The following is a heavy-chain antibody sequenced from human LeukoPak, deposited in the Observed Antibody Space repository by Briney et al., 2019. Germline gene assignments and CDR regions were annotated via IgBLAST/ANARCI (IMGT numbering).Heavy chain of an antibody. D-gene: IGHD6-19*01. CDR2: IDYSGST. V-gene: IGHV4-59*08. CDR1: GGSISSYY. CDR3: ARAQYSSGWYYYYYYMDV. Sequence: SETLSLTCTVSGGSISSYYWSWIRQPPGKGLEWIGYIDYSGSTNYNPSLKSRVTISVDTSKNQFSLKLSSVTAADTAVYYCARAQYSSGWYYYYYYMDVWGKGTTVTVSS. J-gene: IGHJ6*03.